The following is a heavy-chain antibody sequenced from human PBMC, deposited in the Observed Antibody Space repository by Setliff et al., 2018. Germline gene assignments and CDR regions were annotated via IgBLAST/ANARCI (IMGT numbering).Heavy chain of an antibody. CDR3: ARAPAWGSSNYYYYYMDV. CDR1: DDSISSRHYY. CDR2: IYTSWST. V-gene: IGHV4-61*09. Sequence: SETLSLTCTVSDDSISSRHYYWSWIRQPAGKGLEWLGQIYTSWSTNYNPSLKGRATLSIDVSKRQFSLKLTSVTAADTAVYYCARAPAWGSSNYYYYYMDVWGKGTTVTVSS. J-gene: IGHJ6*03. D-gene: IGHD3-16*01.